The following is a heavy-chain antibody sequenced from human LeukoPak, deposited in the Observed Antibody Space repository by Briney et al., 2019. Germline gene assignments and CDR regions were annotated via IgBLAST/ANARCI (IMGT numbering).Heavy chain of an antibody. CDR2: IHHDGRI. CDR1: GGSIDSTNW. CDR3: ARSHDHLWGNYPDY. Sequence: KTSETLSLTCDVSGGSIDSTNWWNWVRQPPGKGLEWIGEIHHDGRINYNPSLKSRVTLSEDKSKNQFSLRLNSVTAADTAMYYCARSHDHLWGNYPDYWGQGTLVTVSS. J-gene: IGHJ4*02. V-gene: IGHV4/OR15-8*01. D-gene: IGHD3-16*02.